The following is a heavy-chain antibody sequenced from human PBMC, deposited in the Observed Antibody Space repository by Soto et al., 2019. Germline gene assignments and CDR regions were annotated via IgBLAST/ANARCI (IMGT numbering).Heavy chain of an antibody. CDR1: GDSINSYY. V-gene: IGHV4-59*01. D-gene: IGHD6-13*01. CDR2: IYYSGST. J-gene: IGHJ6*02. Sequence: SSETLFLPCTVSGDSINSYYWSWVPQPPGKGLEWIGYIYYSGSTNYNPSLRSRATISVDMSKNQFSLELTSVTAADTAVYYCARENYLYSSSGFYYYDMDVWGQGTTVTVSS. CDR3: ARENYLYSSSGFYYYDMDV.